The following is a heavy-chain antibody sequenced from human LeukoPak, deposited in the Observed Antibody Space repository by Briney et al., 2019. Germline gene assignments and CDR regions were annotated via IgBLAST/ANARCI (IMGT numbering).Heavy chain of an antibody. Sequence: SETLSLTCTVSGDSISSYFWSWIRQPPGKGLEWIGYVYYSGSTNYNPSLKSRVTIPVDTSKNQFSLKLSSVTAADTAVYYCASSGRRGAAGTIIDYWGQGTLVTVSS. D-gene: IGHD6-13*01. CDR2: VYYSGST. J-gene: IGHJ4*02. CDR1: GDSISSYF. CDR3: ASSGRRGAAGTIIDY. V-gene: IGHV4-59*01.